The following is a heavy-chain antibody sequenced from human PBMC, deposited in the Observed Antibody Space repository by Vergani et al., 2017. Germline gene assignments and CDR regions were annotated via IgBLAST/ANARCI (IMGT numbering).Heavy chain of an antibody. CDR2: IYYSGST. D-gene: IGHD3-9*01. Sequence: QVQLQESGPGLVKPSETLSLTCTVSGGSISSYYWSWIRQPPGKGLEWIGYIYYSGSTNYNPSLKSRVTISVDTSKTQFSLKLSSVTAADTAVYYCARLDILTGHVLGYWFDPWGQGTLVTVSS. CDR3: ARLDILTGHVLGYWFDP. J-gene: IGHJ5*02. V-gene: IGHV4-59*08. CDR1: GGSISSYY.